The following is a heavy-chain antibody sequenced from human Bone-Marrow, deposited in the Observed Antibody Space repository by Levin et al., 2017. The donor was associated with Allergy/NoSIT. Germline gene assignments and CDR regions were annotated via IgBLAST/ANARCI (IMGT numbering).Heavy chain of an antibody. J-gene: IGHJ6*03. CDR2: IYYSGST. Sequence: SETLSLTCTVSGGSISSYYWSWIRQPPGKGLEWIGYIYYSGSTNYNPSLKSRVTISVDTSKNQFSLKLSSVTAADTAVYYCARNFNDDHYYYYYYMDVWGKGTTVTVSS. CDR3: ARNFNDDHYYYYYYMDV. V-gene: IGHV4-59*01. D-gene: IGHD1-1*01. CDR1: GGSISSYY.